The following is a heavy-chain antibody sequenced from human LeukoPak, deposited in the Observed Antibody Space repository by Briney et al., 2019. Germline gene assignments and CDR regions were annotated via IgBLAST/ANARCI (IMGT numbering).Heavy chain of an antibody. J-gene: IGHJ4*02. D-gene: IGHD3-22*01. CDR2: IYYTGST. Sequence: PSETLSLTCTVSNDSISSSPYYWGWIRQPPGKGLEWIGSIYYTGSTYYNPSLKSRLTISLDTSKNQFPLRLSSVTAADTAVYYCARPYDTSGYYPFDYWGQGTLVTVSS. V-gene: IGHV4-39*06. CDR1: NDSISSSPYY. CDR3: ARPYDTSGYYPFDY.